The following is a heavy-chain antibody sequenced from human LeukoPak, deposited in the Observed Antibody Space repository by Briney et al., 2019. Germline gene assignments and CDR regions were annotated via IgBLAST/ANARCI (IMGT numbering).Heavy chain of an antibody. V-gene: IGHV4-31*03. CDR1: GVSVSSGSYY. CDR2: IYYSGST. J-gene: IGHJ4*02. D-gene: IGHD2/OR15-2a*01. Sequence: PSETLSLTCTVSGVSVSSGSYYWSWIRQHPGKGLEWIGYIYYSGSTYYNPSLKSRVTISVDTSKNQFSLKLSPVTAADTAVYYCARDTPGTLSLDYWGQGTLVTVSS. CDR3: ARDTPGTLSLDY.